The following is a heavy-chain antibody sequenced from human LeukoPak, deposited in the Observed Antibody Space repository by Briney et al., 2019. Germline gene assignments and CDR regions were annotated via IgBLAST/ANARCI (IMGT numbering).Heavy chain of an antibody. D-gene: IGHD4-17*01. V-gene: IGHV3-48*04. J-gene: IGHJ6*02. CDR1: GFTFSSYS. Sequence: GGSLRLSCAASGFTFSSYSMNWVRQAPGKGLEWVSYISSSSSTIYYADSVKGRFTISRDNAKNSLYLQMNSLRAEDTAVYYCARARTTVIQSYYYGMDVWGQGTTVTVSS. CDR2: ISSSSSTI. CDR3: ARARTTVIQSYYYGMDV.